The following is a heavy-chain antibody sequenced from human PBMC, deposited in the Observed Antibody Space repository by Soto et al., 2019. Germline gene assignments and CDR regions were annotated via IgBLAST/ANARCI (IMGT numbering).Heavy chain of an antibody. D-gene: IGHD6-19*01. Sequence: PGGSLRLSCAASGFTFSSYAMSWVRQAPGKGLEWVSAISGSGGSTYYADSVKGRFTISRDNSKNTLYLQMNSLRAEDTAVYYYAKGLPGIAVPTAPGFDYWGQGTLVTVSS. CDR3: AKGLPGIAVPTAPGFDY. CDR1: GFTFSSYA. J-gene: IGHJ4*02. V-gene: IGHV3-23*01. CDR2: ISGSGGST.